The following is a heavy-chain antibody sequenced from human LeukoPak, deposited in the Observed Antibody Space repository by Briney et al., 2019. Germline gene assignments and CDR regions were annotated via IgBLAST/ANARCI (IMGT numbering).Heavy chain of an antibody. V-gene: IGHV4-34*01. CDR3: ARLDIGDSGNPNWFDP. J-gene: IGHJ5*02. Sequence: PSETLSLTCAVYGGSFSGYYWSWIRQPPGKGLEWIGEINHSGSTNYNPSLKSRVTISVDTFKNQFSLKLTSVTAADTAVFYCARLDIGDSGNPNWFDPWGQGTLVTVSS. CDR1: GGSFSGYY. CDR2: INHSGST. D-gene: IGHD5-12*01.